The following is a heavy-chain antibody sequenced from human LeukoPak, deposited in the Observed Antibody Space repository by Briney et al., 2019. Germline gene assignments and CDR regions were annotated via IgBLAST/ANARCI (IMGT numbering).Heavy chain of an antibody. Sequence: SETLSLTCTVSGGSISSYYWSWIRQPPGKGLEWNGYIYYSGSTNYNPSLKSRVTISVDTSKNQFSLKLSSVTAADTAVYYRARHGNSYDSSGYYANWGQGTLVTVSS. V-gene: IGHV4-59*08. D-gene: IGHD3-22*01. J-gene: IGHJ4*02. CDR3: ARHGNSYDSSGYYAN. CDR2: IYYSGST. CDR1: GGSISSYY.